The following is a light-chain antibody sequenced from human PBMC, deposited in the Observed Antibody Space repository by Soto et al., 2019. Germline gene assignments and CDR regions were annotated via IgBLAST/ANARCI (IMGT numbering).Light chain of an antibody. V-gene: IGLV2-8*01. CDR3: TSYAGGNNV. CDR2: EVN. J-gene: IGLJ1*01. Sequence: QSALTQPPSASGSLGQSVTISCTGTSSDVGVYNYVSWYQQHPGKVPKLMIYEVNKRPSGVPDRFSGSKSANTASLTVSGLQAEDEAGYYCTSYAGGNNVFGTGTKLPVL. CDR1: SSDVGVYNY.